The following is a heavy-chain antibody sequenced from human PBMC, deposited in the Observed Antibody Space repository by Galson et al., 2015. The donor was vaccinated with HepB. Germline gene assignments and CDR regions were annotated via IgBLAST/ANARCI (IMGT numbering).Heavy chain of an antibody. J-gene: IGHJ5*02. CDR2: INGRGSTR. CDR3: VKEGSWFGGDWFDP. CDR1: GFIFRHHA. Sequence: SLRLSCAGSGFIFRHHAMAWIRQAPGKGLEWVSGINGRGSTRSSSDAVKGRFSISSDNSKDTVFLQMDHLRAEDTAVYYCVKEGSWFGGDWFDPWGQGALVTVS. V-gene: IGHV3-23*01. D-gene: IGHD3-16*01.